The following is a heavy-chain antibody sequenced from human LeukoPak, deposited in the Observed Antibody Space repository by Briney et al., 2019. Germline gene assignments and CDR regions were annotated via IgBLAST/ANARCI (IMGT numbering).Heavy chain of an antibody. V-gene: IGHV3-15*07. CDR3: ARDWYHAFDF. D-gene: IGHD3-9*01. J-gene: IGHJ3*01. CDR2: IKSKTDGGTT. Sequence: GGSLRLSCAASGFTFSNTWMNWARQAPGKGLEWVGRIKSKTDGGTTDYAAPVKGRFTISRDDSKDTLYLQMNSLRTEDTALYYCARDWYHAFDFWGQGTMVTVSS. CDR1: GFTFSNTW.